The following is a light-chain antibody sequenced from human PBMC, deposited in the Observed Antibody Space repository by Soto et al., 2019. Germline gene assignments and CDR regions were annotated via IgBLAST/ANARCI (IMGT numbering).Light chain of an antibody. Sequence: DIQMTQSPSSLSASVGDRVTITCRASQSISSWLAWYQQKPGKAPKLLIYDGATLESGVPSRFTGSVSGTEFTLTISRLQPDDFATYYCQQYNSYSRTFGQGTKVDIK. CDR1: QSISSW. J-gene: IGKJ1*01. V-gene: IGKV1-5*01. CDR2: DGA. CDR3: QQYNSYSRT.